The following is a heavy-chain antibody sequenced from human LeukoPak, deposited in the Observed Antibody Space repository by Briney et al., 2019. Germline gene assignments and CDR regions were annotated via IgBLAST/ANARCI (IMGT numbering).Heavy chain of an antibody. V-gene: IGHV4-34*01. CDR1: GGSFSGYY. J-gene: IGHJ4*02. D-gene: IGHD6-19*01. Sequence: SETLSLTCAVHGGSFSGYYWSWIRQPPGKGLEWIGEINHSGSTNYNPSLKSRVTISVDTSKNQFSLKLSSVTAADTAVYYCARGSGWYFDYWGQGTLVTVSS. CDR3: ARGSGWYFDY. CDR2: INHSGST.